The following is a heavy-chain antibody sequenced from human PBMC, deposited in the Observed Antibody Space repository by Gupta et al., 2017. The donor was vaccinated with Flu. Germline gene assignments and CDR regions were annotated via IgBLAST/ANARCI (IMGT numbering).Heavy chain of an antibody. CDR3: AGDIVVVVAATPHYYYGMDV. D-gene: IGHD2-15*01. Sequence: QVQLVQSGAEVKKPGSSVKVSCKASGGTFSSYAISWVRQAPGQGLEWMGGIIPIFGTANYAQKFQGRVTITADESTSTAYMELSSLRSEDTAVYYCAGDIVVVVAATPHYYYGMDVWGQGTTVTVSS. V-gene: IGHV1-69*01. CDR2: IIPIFGTA. CDR1: GGTFSSYA. J-gene: IGHJ6*02.